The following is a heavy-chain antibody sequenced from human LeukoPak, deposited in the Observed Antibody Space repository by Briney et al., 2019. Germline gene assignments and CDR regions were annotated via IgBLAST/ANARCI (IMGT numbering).Heavy chain of an antibody. J-gene: IGHJ4*02. Sequence: SETLSLTCTVSGGSIRSYYWSWIRQHPGKGLEWIGYIYYSGSTYYNPSLKSRVTISVDTSKNQFSLKLSSVTAADTAVYYCARADSSAIGYFDYWGQGTLVTVSS. CDR3: ARADSSAIGYFDY. V-gene: IGHV4-31*03. CDR1: GGSIRSYY. D-gene: IGHD6-6*01. CDR2: IYYSGST.